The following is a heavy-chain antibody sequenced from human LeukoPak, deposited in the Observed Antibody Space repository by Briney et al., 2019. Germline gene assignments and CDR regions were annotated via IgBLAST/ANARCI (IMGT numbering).Heavy chain of an antibody. CDR3: TRGTGSYDY. CDR2: ITSSSTYI. J-gene: IGHJ4*02. Sequence: GGSLRLSCAASGFTFSRYTVNWFRRAPGKGLEWVSSITSSSTYIYYADSVKGRFTISRDNAKNSLYLHMNSLRAEDTAVYYCTRGTGSYDYWGQGTRVTVSS. D-gene: IGHD1-26*01. V-gene: IGHV3-21*01. CDR1: GFTFSRYT.